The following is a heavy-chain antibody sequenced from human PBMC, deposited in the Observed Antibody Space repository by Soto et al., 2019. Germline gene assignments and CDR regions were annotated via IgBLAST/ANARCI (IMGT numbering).Heavy chain of an antibody. CDR3: ARATWVKGMDV. CDR1: GYTFTSYA. D-gene: IGHD2-21*01. CDR2: INAGNGNT. Sequence: QVQLVQSGAEVKKPGASVKVSCKASGYTFTSYAMHWVRQAPGQRLEWMGWINAGNGNTKYTQKFQGRVTITRDTSASTAYMELSSLRSEDTAVYYCARATWVKGMDVWGQGTTVTVSS. J-gene: IGHJ6*02. V-gene: IGHV1-3*01.